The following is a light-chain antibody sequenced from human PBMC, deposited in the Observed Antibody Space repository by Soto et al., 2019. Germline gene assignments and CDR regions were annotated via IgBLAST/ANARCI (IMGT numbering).Light chain of an antibody. J-gene: IGLJ1*01. CDR3: SSYVGSSTFV. Sequence: QSALTQPASVSGSPGQSITISCTGTSSDVGSYNLVSWYQQHPGKAPKLMIYEGGKRPSGVSNRFSGSKSGNTASLTISGLQTEDEADYYCSSYVGSSTFVFGTGTQLTVL. V-gene: IGLV2-23*01. CDR2: EGG. CDR1: SSDVGSYNL.